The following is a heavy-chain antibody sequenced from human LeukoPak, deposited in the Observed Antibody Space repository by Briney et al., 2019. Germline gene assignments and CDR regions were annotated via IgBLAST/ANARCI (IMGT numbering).Heavy chain of an antibody. CDR3: ARGGNCSGGSCYLKDDAFDI. D-gene: IGHD2-15*01. Sequence: SETLSLTCAVYGGSFSGYYWSWIRQPPGKGLEWIGEINHSGSTNYNPSLKSRVTISVDTSKNQFSLKLSSVTAADTAVYYCARGGNCSGGSCYLKDDAFDIWGQGTMVTGSS. CDR2: INHSGST. CDR1: GGSFSGYY. V-gene: IGHV4-34*01. J-gene: IGHJ3*02.